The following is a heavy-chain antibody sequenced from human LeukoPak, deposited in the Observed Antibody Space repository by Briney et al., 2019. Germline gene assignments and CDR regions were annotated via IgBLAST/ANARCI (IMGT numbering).Heavy chain of an antibody. Sequence: GGSLRLSCAASTFTFRSYGIHWVRQAPGKGLEWVAVISFDGTNKYYADSVKGRFTISRDNSKNTLYLQMNSLRAEDTAVYYCAKDRSGSYGGFLDYWGQGTLVTVSS. CDR2: ISFDGTNK. D-gene: IGHD1-26*01. V-gene: IGHV3-30*18. J-gene: IGHJ4*02. CDR1: TFTFRSYG. CDR3: AKDRSGSYGGFLDY.